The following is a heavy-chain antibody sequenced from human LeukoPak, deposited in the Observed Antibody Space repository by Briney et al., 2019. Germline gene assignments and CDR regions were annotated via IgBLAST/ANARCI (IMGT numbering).Heavy chain of an antibody. D-gene: IGHD2/OR15-2a*01. CDR1: GFTFSSYW. V-gene: IGHV3-7*03. Sequence: PGGSLRLSCAASGFTFSSYWMSWDRQAPGKGLEWVANIKQDGSEKYYVDSVKGRFTISRDNAKNSLYLQMNSLRAEDTAVYYCAKDLKVSIKTKDYFDYWGQGTLVTVSS. CDR3: AKDLKVSIKTKDYFDY. CDR2: IKQDGSEK. J-gene: IGHJ4*02.